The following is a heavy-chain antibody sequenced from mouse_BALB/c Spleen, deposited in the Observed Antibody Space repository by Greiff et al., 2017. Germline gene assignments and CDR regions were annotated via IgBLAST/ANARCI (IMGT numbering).Heavy chain of an antibody. D-gene: IGHD3-3*01. CDR3: TRSEGPAWFAY. CDR1: GYTFTSYY. CDR2: INPSNGGT. Sequence: VQLQQSGAELVKPGASVKLSCKASGYTFTSYYMYWVKQRPGQGLEWIGEINPSNGGTNFNEKFKSKATLTVDKSSSTAYTQLSSLTSEDSAVYYCTRSEGPAWFAYWGQGTLVTVSA. J-gene: IGHJ3*01. V-gene: IGHV1S81*02.